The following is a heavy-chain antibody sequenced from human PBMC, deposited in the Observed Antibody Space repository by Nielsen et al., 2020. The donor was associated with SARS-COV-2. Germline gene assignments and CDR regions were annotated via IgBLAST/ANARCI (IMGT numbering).Heavy chain of an antibody. V-gene: IGHV3-74*01. CDR2: INFDGTGT. D-gene: IGHD1-26*01. CDR3: ARDGVVGSTNTFDV. CDR1: GFTFSSYE. J-gene: IGHJ3*01. Sequence: GGSLRLSCAASGFTFSSYEMNWVRQAPGKGLTWVSHINFDGTGTSYADSVKGRFTISRDNAKNTVYLQMNSLRAEDTAVYYCARDGVVGSTNTFDVWGQGTVVTVSS.